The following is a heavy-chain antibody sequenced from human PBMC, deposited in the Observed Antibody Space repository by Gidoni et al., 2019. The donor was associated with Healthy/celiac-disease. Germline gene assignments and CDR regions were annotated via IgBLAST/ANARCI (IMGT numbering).Heavy chain of an antibody. D-gene: IGHD3-10*01. CDR2: IIPIFGTA. Sequence: QVQLVQSGAEGKKPGTSVKVSCKASGGTFSSYAISWVRQDPGQGLEWMGGIIPIFGTANYAQKFQGRVTITADESTSTAYMELSSLRSEDTAVYYCASPLLLWFGELSGAFDIWGQGTMVTVSS. CDR3: ASPLLLWFGELSGAFDI. V-gene: IGHV1-69*01. CDR1: GGTFSSYA. J-gene: IGHJ3*02.